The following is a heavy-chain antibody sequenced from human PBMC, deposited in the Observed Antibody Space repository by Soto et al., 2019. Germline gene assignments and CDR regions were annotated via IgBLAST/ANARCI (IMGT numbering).Heavy chain of an antibody. V-gene: IGHV4-59*01. Sequence: QVQLQESGPGLVKPSETLSLTCAVSGDSISSYYCMWIRQPPGKGLESIGYLYYGRSANYNPSLTSRVTLSVDNSTNQCSLTLSSMTAADTAVYYCALRSMAVVPEYWGQGTLVTVSS. CDR2: LYYGRSA. CDR3: ALRSMAVVPEY. J-gene: IGHJ4*02. CDR1: GDSISSYY. D-gene: IGHD3-22*01.